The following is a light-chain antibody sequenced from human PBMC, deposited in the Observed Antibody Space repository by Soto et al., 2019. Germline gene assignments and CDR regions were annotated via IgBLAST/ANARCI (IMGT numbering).Light chain of an antibody. V-gene: IGKV3D-7*01. Sequence: PGDRVTLSCRASQRVSSSYLTWYQQKPGQAPRLLIYGASTRATSIPARFSGSGSGTDFTLTISSLQPEDFAVYYCQQDYNLPYTFGQGTKLEIK. CDR1: QRVSSSY. CDR2: GAS. J-gene: IGKJ2*01. CDR3: QQDYNLPYT.